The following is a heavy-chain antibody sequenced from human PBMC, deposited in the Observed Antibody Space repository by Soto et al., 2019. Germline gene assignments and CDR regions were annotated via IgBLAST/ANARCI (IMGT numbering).Heavy chain of an antibody. Sequence: QLQLQESGPGLVKPSETLSLTCTVSGGSISSNSYYWGWIRQPPGKGLEWIGSIYYSGSTYYNPSLKSRVTISVDTSKNQFSMKLSSVTAADTAVYYCARHWALDYWGQGTLVTVSS. CDR3: ARHWALDY. CDR1: GGSISSNSYY. V-gene: IGHV4-39*01. D-gene: IGHD3-16*01. J-gene: IGHJ4*02. CDR2: IYYSGST.